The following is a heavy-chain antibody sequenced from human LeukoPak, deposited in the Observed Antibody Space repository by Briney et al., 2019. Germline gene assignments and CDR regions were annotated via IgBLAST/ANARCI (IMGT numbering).Heavy chain of an antibody. D-gene: IGHD3-22*01. CDR3: ARYESSASFDP. Sequence: SETLSLTCTVSGGSISSHYWSWIRQPPGKGLEWIGYIYYSGSTNYNPSPKSRVTISVDTSKSQFSLKLSSVTAADTAVYYCARYESSASFDPWGQGTLVTVSS. J-gene: IGHJ5*02. CDR2: IYYSGST. CDR1: GGSISSHY. V-gene: IGHV4-59*08.